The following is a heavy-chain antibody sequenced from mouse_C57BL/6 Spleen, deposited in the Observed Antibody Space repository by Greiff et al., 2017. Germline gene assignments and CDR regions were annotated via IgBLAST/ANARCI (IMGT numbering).Heavy chain of an antibody. CDR2: ISDGGSYT. Sequence: EVKRVESGGGLVKPGGSLKLSCAASGFTFSSYAMSWVRQTPEKRLEWVATISDGGSYTYYPDNVQGRFTISRDNAKNNLYLQMSHLKSEDTAMYYCARDEEGSAYWGQGTLVTVSA. CDR1: GFTFSSYA. V-gene: IGHV5-4*01. J-gene: IGHJ3*01. CDR3: ARDEEGSAY.